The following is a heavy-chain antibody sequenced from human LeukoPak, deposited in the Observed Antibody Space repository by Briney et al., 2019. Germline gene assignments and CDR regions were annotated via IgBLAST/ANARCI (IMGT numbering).Heavy chain of an antibody. J-gene: IGHJ4*02. CDR2: IKQDGSEK. D-gene: IGHD2-15*01. V-gene: IGHV3-7*01. Sequence: PGGSLRLSCAASGFTFSSYWMSWVRQAPGKGLEWVANIKQDGSEKYYVDSVKGRFTISRDNAKNSLYLQMNSLRAEDTAVYYCARVCSGGSCYRGGYWGQGTLVTVSS. CDR1: GFTFSSYW. CDR3: ARVCSGGSCYRGGY.